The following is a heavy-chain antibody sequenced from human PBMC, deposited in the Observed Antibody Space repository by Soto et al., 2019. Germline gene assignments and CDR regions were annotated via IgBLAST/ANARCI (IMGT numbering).Heavy chain of an antibody. D-gene: IGHD3-9*01. CDR2: VYYSGDS. CDR1: GASVSSGDFY. J-gene: IGHJ4*02. V-gene: IGHV4-30-4*01. CDR3: AGYDVMTSFDY. Sequence: QVQLQESGPGLVRPSETLSLTCTVSGASVSSGDFYWSWMRQPPGKGLEWIGYVYYSGDSNYNPSLRGRASISLDASKRTFSLRLNSVTAADTAMYYCAGYDVMTSFDYCGPGTLVPVSS.